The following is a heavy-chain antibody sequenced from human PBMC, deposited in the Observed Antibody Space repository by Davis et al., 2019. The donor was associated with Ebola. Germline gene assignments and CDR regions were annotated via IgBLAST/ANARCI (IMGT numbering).Heavy chain of an antibody. J-gene: IGHJ4*02. CDR1: GFTFSSYA. Sequence: GGSLRLSCAASGFTFSSYAMSWVRQAPGKGLEWVAVISYDGSNKYYADSVKGRFTISRDNSKNTLYLQMNSLRAEDTAVYYCAKAGFVFWGQGTLVTVSS. CDR3: AKAGFVF. CDR2: ISYDGSNK. V-gene: IGHV3-30*18.